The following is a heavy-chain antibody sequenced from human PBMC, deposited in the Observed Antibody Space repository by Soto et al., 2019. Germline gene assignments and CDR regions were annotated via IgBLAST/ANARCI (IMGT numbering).Heavy chain of an antibody. V-gene: IGHV4-39*01. CDR1: GDSISSSSYY. CDR2: IYYSGST. Sequence: SETLSLTCPVSGDSISSSSYYWGWIRQPPGKGLEWIGSIYYSGSTYYNPSLKSRVTISVDTSKNQFSLKLSSVTAADTAVYYCARWDGGTVRRCLDYWGQGTLVTVSS. D-gene: IGHD4-17*01. CDR3: ARWDGGTVRRCLDY. J-gene: IGHJ4*02.